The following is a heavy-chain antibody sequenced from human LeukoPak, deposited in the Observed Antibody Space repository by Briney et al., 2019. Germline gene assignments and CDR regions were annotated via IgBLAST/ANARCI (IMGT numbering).Heavy chain of an antibody. Sequence: KTSQTLSLTCTVSGGSISSGGYYWSWIRQHPGKGLEWIGYIYYSGSTYYNPSLKSRVTISVDTSKNQFSLKLSSVTDADTAVYYCARACSSTSCSPYYYYGMDVWGQGTTVTVSS. J-gene: IGHJ6*02. D-gene: IGHD2-2*01. CDR3: ARACSSTSCSPYYYYGMDV. CDR2: IYYSGST. CDR1: GGSISSGGYY. V-gene: IGHV4-31*03.